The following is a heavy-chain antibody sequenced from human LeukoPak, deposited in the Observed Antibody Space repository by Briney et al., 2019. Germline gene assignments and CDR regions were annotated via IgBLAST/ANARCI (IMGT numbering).Heavy chain of an antibody. D-gene: IGHD6-19*01. J-gene: IGHJ5*02. CDR2: ISSSSSYI. CDR1: GFTFSSYS. Sequence: PGGSLRLSCAASGFTFSSYSMNWVRQAPGRGLEWVSSISSSSSYIYYADSVKGRFTISRDNAKNSLYLQMNSLRAEDTAVYYCARNREQWLISPHWFDPWGQGTLVTVSS. CDR3: ARNREQWLISPHWFDP. V-gene: IGHV3-21*01.